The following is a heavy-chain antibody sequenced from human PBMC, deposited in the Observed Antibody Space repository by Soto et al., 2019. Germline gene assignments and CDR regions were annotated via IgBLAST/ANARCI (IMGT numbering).Heavy chain of an antibody. CDR2: IYYSGST. J-gene: IGHJ6*02. V-gene: IGHV4-61*01. D-gene: IGHD6-13*01. Sequence: PSETLSLTCTVSGGSVSSGSYYWSWIRQPPGKGLEWIGYIYYSGSTNYNPSLKSRVTISVDTSKNQFSLKLSSVTAADTAVYYCARGPLYSSSWTSIYYYYGMDVWGQGTTVTVSS. CDR3: ARGPLYSSSWTSIYYYYGMDV. CDR1: GGSVSSGSYY.